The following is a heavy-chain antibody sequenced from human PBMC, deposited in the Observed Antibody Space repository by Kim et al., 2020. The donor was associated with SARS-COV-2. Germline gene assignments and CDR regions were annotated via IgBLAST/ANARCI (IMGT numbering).Heavy chain of an antibody. D-gene: IGHD2-15*01. CDR3: ARGPRITPNWFDP. CDR2: INAGNGNT. V-gene: IGHV1-3*01. Sequence: ASVKVSCKASGYTFTSYAMHWVRQAPGQRLEWMGWINAGNGNTKYSQKFQGRVTITRDTSASTAYMELSSLRSEDTAVYYCARGPRITPNWFDPRGQGTLVTVSS. CDR1: GYTFTSYA. J-gene: IGHJ5*02.